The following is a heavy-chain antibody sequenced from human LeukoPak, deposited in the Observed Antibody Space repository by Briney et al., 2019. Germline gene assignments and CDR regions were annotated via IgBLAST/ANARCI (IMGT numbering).Heavy chain of an antibody. D-gene: IGHD3-10*01. CDR3: ARELYGSGSYMDY. CDR1: GFTFSSYS. CDR2: ISSSGSTI. J-gene: IGHJ4*02. V-gene: IGHV3-48*02. Sequence: GGSLRLSCAASGFTFSSYSMNWVRQAPGKGLEWVSYISSSGSTISYADSVKGRFTISRDNAKNSLYLQMNSLRDEDTAVYYCARELYGSGSYMDYWGQGTLVTVSS.